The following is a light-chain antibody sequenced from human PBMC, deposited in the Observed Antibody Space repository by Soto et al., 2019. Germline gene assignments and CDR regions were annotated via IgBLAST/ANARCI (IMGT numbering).Light chain of an antibody. Sequence: DIQMTQSPSFLSASVGDSVTITCRASQPINNFLNWYQQKPGQAPKLLVYAASSSQSGVPSRFSGSGSGTDFTLTISGLQPEDFATYFCQQSDITPFTFGPGTELDLK. CDR3: QQSDITPFT. V-gene: IGKV1-39*01. J-gene: IGKJ3*01. CDR2: AAS. CDR1: QPINNF.